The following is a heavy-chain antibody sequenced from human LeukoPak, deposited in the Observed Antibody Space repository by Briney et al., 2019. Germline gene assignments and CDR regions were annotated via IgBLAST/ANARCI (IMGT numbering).Heavy chain of an antibody. Sequence: ASVKVSCKASGYTFTGYYMHWVRQAPGQGLEWMGWINPNSGGTNYAQKFQGRVTMTRDTSISTAYMELSRLRSDDTAVYYCARMPEGVVVVAATGFFDYWGQGTLVTVSS. V-gene: IGHV1-2*02. J-gene: IGHJ4*02. D-gene: IGHD2-15*01. CDR2: INPNSGGT. CDR1: GYTFTGYY. CDR3: ARMPEGVVVVAATGFFDY.